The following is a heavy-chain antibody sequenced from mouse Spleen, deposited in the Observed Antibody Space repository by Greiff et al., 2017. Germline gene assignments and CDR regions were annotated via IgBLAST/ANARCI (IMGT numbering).Heavy chain of an antibody. CDR2: ISSGGSYT. CDR3: ARHQNGGSWFAY. CDR1: GFTFSSYG. Sequence: VQLKESGGDLVKPGGSLKLSCAASGFTFSSYGMSWVRQTPDKRLEWVATISSGGSYTYYPDSVKGRFTISRDNAKNTLYLQMSSLKSEDTAMYYCARHQNGGSWFAYWGQGTLVTVSA. V-gene: IGHV5-6*01. J-gene: IGHJ3*01.